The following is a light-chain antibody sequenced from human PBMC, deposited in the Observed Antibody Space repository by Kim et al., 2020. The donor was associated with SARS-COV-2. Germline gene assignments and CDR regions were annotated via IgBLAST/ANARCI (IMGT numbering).Light chain of an antibody. CDR3: QSYDRSLGGV. CDR1: DSNIGAGFD. J-gene: IGLJ3*02. V-gene: IGLV1-40*01. CDR2: GNA. Sequence: GQRVTISCTGSDSNIGAGFDVHWYQQIPGRAPKLLLFGNANRPSGVPDRFSGSKSGTSASLAITGLQAEDEADYHCQSYDRSLGGVFGGGTQLTVL.